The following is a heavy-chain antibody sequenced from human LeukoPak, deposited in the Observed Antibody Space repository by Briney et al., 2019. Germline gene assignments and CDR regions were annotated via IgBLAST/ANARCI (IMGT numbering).Heavy chain of an antibody. CDR1: GYAFISYD. D-gene: IGHD3-16*01. J-gene: IGHJ4*02. CDR3: ARDSITFGGFTFDF. Sequence: RASVKVSCKASGYAFISYDIHWVRQAPGQGLEWVGRVNPNGFSTTYAQKFQGRVTMTSDTSTTTVYMDLSSLRSEDTAVYYCARDSITFGGFTFDFWGQGTLVTVSS. V-gene: IGHV1-46*01. CDR2: VNPNGFST.